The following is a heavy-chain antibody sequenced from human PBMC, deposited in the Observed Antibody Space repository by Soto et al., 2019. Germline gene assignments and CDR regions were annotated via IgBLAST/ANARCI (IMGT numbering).Heavy chain of an antibody. Sequence: SETLSLTCAVYGGSFSGYYWSWIRQPPGKGLEWIGEINHSGSTNYNPSLKSRVTISVDTSKNQFSLKLSSVTAADTAVYYCARGWYYGSGSYYNPYYYYYGMDVWGQGTTVTSP. CDR1: GGSFSGYY. CDR3: ARGWYYGSGSYYNPYYYYYGMDV. J-gene: IGHJ6*02. V-gene: IGHV4-34*01. CDR2: INHSGST. D-gene: IGHD3-10*01.